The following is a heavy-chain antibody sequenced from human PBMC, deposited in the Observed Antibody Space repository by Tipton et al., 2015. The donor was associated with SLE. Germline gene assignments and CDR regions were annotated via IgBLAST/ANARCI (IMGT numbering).Heavy chain of an antibody. CDR1: GFTFSGYA. V-gene: IGHV3-23*01. CDR2: VSGSADRT. D-gene: IGHD2-21*01. CDR3: ARHPADSDWYFDL. Sequence: GSLRLSCAASGFTFSGYAMTGVRQAPGKGLEWVSSVSGSADRTSYADSVEGRFTLSRDNSKNTMYLQINSLRAEDTAVYYCARHPADSDWYFDLWGRDTLVTVSS. J-gene: IGHJ2*01.